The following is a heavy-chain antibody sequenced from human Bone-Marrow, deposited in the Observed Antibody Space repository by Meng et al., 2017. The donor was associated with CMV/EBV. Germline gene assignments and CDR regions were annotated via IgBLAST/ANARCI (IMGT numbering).Heavy chain of an antibody. J-gene: IGHJ4*02. CDR2: ISSAGAI. D-gene: IGHD2-2*01. V-gene: IGHV3-48*03. Sequence: GGSLRLSCAASGFTFSSYEMNWVRQAPGKGLEWVSYISSAGAIYYADSVTGRFTISRDNAKNSLYLQVNSLRAEDTAVYYCARGFSKDYWGEGTLVTVSS. CDR3: ARGFSKDY. CDR1: GFTFSSYE.